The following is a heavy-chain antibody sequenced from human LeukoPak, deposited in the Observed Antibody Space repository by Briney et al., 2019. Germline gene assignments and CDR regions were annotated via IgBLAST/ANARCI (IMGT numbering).Heavy chain of an antibody. J-gene: IGHJ4*02. Sequence: PGGSLRLSCAASGFTFSSYAMSWVRQAPGKGLEWVSAISGSGGSTYYADSVKGRFTISRDNSKNTLYLQMNSLRAEDTAVYYCAKGGLRYCSSTSCYYFDYWGQGTLVTVSS. D-gene: IGHD2-2*01. CDR1: GFTFSSYA. CDR2: ISGSGGST. CDR3: AKGGLRYCSSTSCYYFDY. V-gene: IGHV3-23*01.